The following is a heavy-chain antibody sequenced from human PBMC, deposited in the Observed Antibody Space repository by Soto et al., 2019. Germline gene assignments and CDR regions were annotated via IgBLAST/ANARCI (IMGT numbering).Heavy chain of an antibody. D-gene: IGHD4-17*01. CDR2: ISYDGSNK. CDR3: ASSGPSTVTTSXFDY. CDR1: GFTFSSYA. Sequence: GGSLRLSCAASGFTFSSYAMHWVRQAPGKGLEWVAVISYDGSNKYYADSVKGRFTISRDNSKNTLYLQMNSLRAEDTAVYYCASSGPSTVTTSXFDYWGQGTLVTVSS. J-gene: IGHJ4*02. V-gene: IGHV3-30-3*01.